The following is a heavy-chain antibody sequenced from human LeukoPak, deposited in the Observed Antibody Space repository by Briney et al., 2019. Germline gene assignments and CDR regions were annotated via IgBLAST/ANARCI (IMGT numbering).Heavy chain of an antibody. Sequence: GGSLRLSCAASGFTFSTYSMNWVRQAPGKGLEWISFISSSSTTIYYADSVKGRFTISRDNAKNSLYLQMNSLRAEDTAVYYCARDTKSGSYFDYWGQGTLVTVSS. CDR2: ISSSSTTI. J-gene: IGHJ4*02. V-gene: IGHV3-48*04. CDR3: ARDTKSGSYFDY. CDR1: GFTFSTYS. D-gene: IGHD1-26*01.